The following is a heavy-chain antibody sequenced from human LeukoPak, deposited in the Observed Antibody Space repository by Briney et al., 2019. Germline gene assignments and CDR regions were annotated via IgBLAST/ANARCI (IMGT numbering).Heavy chain of an antibody. J-gene: IGHJ5*02. V-gene: IGHV4-39*01. Sequence: PSETLSLTCTVSGCPISSSNYYWGWIRQSPGRGLEWISSIFYTGSTYYSPSLKSRVTISVDTSKNEFSLTLNSVTAADTAVYYCARRVAAKNWFDPWGQGTLVTVSS. CDR2: IFYTGST. D-gene: IGHD2-15*01. CDR3: ARRVAAKNWFDP. CDR1: GCPISSSNYY.